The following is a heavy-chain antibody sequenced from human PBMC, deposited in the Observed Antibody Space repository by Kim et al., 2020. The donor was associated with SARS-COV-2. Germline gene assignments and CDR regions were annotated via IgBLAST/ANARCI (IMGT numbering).Heavy chain of an antibody. V-gene: IGHV4-39*01. CDR2: IYYSGST. D-gene: IGHD6-13*01. CDR3: ASASPGIAAAGTWDY. Sequence: SETLSLTCTVSGGSISSSSYYWGWIRQPPGKGLEWIGSIYYSGSTYYNPSLKSRVTISVDTSKNQFSLKLSSVTAADTAVYYCASASPGIAAAGTWDYWGQGTLVTVSS. CDR1: GGSISSSSYY. J-gene: IGHJ4*02.